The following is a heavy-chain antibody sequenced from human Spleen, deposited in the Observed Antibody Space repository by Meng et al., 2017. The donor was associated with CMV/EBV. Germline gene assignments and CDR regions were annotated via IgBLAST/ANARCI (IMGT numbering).Heavy chain of an antibody. Sequence: GESLKISCAASGFTFSSYAMHWVRKAPGKGLEWVAVISYDGSNKYYADSVKGRFTISRDNSKNTLYLQMNSLRAEDTAVYYCARDYYDSGGYYYTEGYYHGLDVWGQGTTVTVSS. CDR3: ARDYYDSGGYYYTEGYYHGLDV. J-gene: IGHJ6*02. CDR1: GFTFSSYA. CDR2: ISYDGSNK. V-gene: IGHV3-30-3*01. D-gene: IGHD3-22*01.